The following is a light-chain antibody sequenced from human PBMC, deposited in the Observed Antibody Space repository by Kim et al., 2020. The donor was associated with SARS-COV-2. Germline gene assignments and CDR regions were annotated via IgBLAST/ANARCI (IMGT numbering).Light chain of an antibody. V-gene: IGKV1-12*01. CDR2: AAS. Sequence: DIQMTQSPSSLSASVGDRVTITCRASQVINDRLVWYQQKPGRAPTLIIYAASTLQIGVPSRFSGSGSGTDFTLTIDSLQPEDFATYYCQQSHSLPRTFGPGTKLEI. CDR1: QVINDR. J-gene: IGKJ2*01. CDR3: QQSHSLPRT.